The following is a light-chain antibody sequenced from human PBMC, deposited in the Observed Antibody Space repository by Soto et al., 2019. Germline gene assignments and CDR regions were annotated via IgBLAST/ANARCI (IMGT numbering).Light chain of an antibody. CDR3: LQVHNFPRT. CDR2: AAS. Sequence: IQITHSACTLSASVGDRVTITCRASQSISSWLAWYQQKPGKAPKLLIYAASSLQSGVPSTFSGSGSGTDFTLTINSLHPQDFATYYCLQVHNFPRTFGQGTKVDIK. V-gene: IGKV1-12*01. CDR1: QSISSW. J-gene: IGKJ1*01.